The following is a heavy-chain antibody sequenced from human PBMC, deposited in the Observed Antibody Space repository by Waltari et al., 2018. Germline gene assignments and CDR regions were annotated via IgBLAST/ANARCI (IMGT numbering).Heavy chain of an antibody. V-gene: IGHV4-38-2*02. CDR2: IYHSGST. D-gene: IGHD4-4*01. J-gene: IGHJ5*02. CDR1: GYSISSGYY. CDR3: AREGVDSNYGWFDP. Sequence: QVQLQESGPGLVKPSETLSLTCAVSGYSISSGYYWGWIRQPPGKGLEWIGSIYHSGSTYYNPSLKSRVTISVDTSKNQFSLKLSSVTAADTAVYYCAREGVDSNYGWFDPWGQGTLVTVSS.